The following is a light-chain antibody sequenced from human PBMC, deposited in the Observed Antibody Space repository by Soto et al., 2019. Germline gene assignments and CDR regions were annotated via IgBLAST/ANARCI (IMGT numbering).Light chain of an antibody. Sequence: EIVLAQSPGIVSLSPGERATLSCRASQTISGTSLAWYQQKPGQAPRLLIYGASSRATGIPDRFTGSGSATDFTLTISRLEPEEFGIYYCHQYGTSPLTFGGGTKVEIK. CDR3: HQYGTSPLT. J-gene: IGKJ4*01. CDR2: GAS. V-gene: IGKV3-20*01. CDR1: QTISGTS.